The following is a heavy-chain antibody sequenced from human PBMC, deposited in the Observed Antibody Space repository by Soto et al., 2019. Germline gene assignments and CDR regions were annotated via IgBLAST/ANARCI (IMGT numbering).Heavy chain of an antibody. D-gene: IGHD4-17*01. CDR3: ARDGSAVTSLRGYYGMDV. J-gene: IGHJ6*02. CDR1: GGTFSSYA. Sequence: QVQLVQSGAEVKKPGSSVKVSCKASGGTFSSYAISWVRQAPGQGLEWMGGIIPIFGTANYAQKFQGRVTITADESTSTAYMELSSLRSEDTAVYYCARDGSAVTSLRGYYGMDVWGRGTTVTVSS. V-gene: IGHV1-69*01. CDR2: IIPIFGTA.